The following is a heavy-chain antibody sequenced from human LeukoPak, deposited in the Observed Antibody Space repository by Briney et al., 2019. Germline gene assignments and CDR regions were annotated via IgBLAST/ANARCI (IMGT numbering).Heavy chain of an antibody. V-gene: IGHV4-4*07. Sequence: SETLSLTCTVCGGSISKYFWSWIRQPAGKGLEWIGRIHDNGDSNHNPSLKGRVTMSLDTSMNQVSLKLASVTAADTAVHYCARAPSGCGGTCPSDHWGPGTQVTVSS. CDR1: GGSISKYF. CDR3: ARAPSGCGGTCPSDH. D-gene: IGHD2-15*01. J-gene: IGHJ4*02. CDR2: IHDNGDS.